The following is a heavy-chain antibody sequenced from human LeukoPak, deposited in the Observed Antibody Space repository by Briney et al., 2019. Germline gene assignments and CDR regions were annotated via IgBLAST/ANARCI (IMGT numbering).Heavy chain of an antibody. CDR3: ARDLEGSSSFYYYYYGMDV. V-gene: IGHV3-74*01. CDR2: INSDGSST. D-gene: IGHD6-6*01. J-gene: IGHJ6*02. CDR1: GFTFSSYW. Sequence: GGSLRLSCAASGFTFSSYWMHWVRQAPGKGLVWVSRINSDGSSTSYAGSVKGRFTISRDNAKNTLYLQMNSLRAEDTAVYYCARDLEGSSSFYYYYYGMDVWGQGTTVTVSS.